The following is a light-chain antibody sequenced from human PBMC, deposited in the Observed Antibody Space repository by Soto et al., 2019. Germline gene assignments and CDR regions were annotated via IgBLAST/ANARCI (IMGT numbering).Light chain of an antibody. Sequence: EIVLTQSPATLSLSPGERAALSCRASQSLSDYFAWYQQTPGQAPRLLIYDASYRATGIPTRFSGSGSGTNFTLTIGSLEPEESALYYCQQRTNWPPTFGGGTKVDIK. V-gene: IGKV3-11*01. CDR1: QSLSDY. J-gene: IGKJ4*01. CDR3: QQRTNWPPT. CDR2: DAS.